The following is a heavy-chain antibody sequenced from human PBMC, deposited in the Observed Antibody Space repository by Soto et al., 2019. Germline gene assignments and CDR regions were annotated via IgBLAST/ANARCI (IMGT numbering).Heavy chain of an antibody. Sequence: EVQLVESGGGLVKPGGSLRLSCAASGFNFANAWMHWVRQAPGKGLECVGHIESKSDGGATAYAAPVKGRFTISRDDSKNMLYLQMNSLNVDDTAVYYCSTLSHLDPWGQGTLVTVSS. CDR1: GFNFANAW. J-gene: IGHJ5*02. CDR3: STLSHLDP. V-gene: IGHV3-15*04. CDR2: IESKSDGGAT.